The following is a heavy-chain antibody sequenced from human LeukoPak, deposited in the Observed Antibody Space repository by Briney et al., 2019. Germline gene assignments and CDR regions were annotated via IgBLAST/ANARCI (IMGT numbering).Heavy chain of an antibody. CDR1: GFTFSTYC. V-gene: IGHV3-74*01. CDR2: ICPDGTVT. J-gene: IGHJ4*02. CDR3: VRDFRSADY. Sequence: GSLRLSCAASGFTFSTYCMHWVRQAPGKGPMWVSRICPDGTVTNYADSAKARFIISRDNARNTVYLQMNSLRVEDTAVYYCVRDFRSADYWGQGTLVTVSS.